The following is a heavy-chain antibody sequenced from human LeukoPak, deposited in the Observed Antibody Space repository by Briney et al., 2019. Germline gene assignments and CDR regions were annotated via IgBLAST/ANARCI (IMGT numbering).Heavy chain of an antibody. Sequence: GGSLRLSCAASGFTVSSNYMSWVRQAPGKGLEWVSVIYSGGSTYYADSVKGRFTISRDNSKNTLYLQMNSLRAEDTAVYYCARGVLGYCSGGSCYHDFFDHWGQGTLVTVSS. D-gene: IGHD2-15*01. V-gene: IGHV3-53*01. CDR1: GFTVSSNY. J-gene: IGHJ4*02. CDR2: IYSGGST. CDR3: ARGVLGYCSGGSCYHDFFDH.